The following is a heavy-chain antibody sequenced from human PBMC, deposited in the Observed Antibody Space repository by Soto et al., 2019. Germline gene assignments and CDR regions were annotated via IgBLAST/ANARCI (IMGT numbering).Heavy chain of an antibody. V-gene: IGHV3-21*01. Sequence: PGGSLRLSCAASGFTFSSYSMNWVRQAPGKGLEWVSSISSSSSYIYYADSVKGRFTISRDNAKNSLYLQMNSLRAEDTAVYYCARDRIAVAASFDYWGQGTLVTVSS. CDR2: ISSSSSYI. J-gene: IGHJ4*02. CDR3: ARDRIAVAASFDY. CDR1: GFTFSSYS. D-gene: IGHD6-19*01.